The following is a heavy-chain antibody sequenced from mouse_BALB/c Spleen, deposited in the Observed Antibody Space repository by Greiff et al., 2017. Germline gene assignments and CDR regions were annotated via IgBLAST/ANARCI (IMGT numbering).Heavy chain of an antibody. D-gene: IGHD1-1*01. CDR1: GFTFSSYA. Sequence: EVKLVESGGGLVKPGGSLKLSCAASGFTFSSYAMSWVRQTPEKRLEWVASISSGGSTYYPDSVKGRFTISRDNARNILYLQMSSLRSEDTAMYYCARVPYYYGSSYLAMDYWGQGTSVTVSS. CDR3: ARVPYYYGSSYLAMDY. V-gene: IGHV5-6-5*01. J-gene: IGHJ4*01. CDR2: ISSGGST.